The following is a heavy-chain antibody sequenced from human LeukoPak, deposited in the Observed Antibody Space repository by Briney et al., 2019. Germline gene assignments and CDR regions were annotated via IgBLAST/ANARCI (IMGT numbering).Heavy chain of an antibody. CDR1: GGPFSGYY. CDR3: ARTITMIVGDAFDI. CDR2: INHSGST. V-gene: IGHV4-34*01. D-gene: IGHD3-22*01. J-gene: IGHJ3*02. Sequence: PSETLSLTCAVYGGPFSGYYWSWIRQPPGKGLEWIGEINHSGSTNYNPSLKSRVTISVDTSKNQFSLKLSSVTAADTAVYYCARTITMIVGDAFDIWGQGTMVTVSS.